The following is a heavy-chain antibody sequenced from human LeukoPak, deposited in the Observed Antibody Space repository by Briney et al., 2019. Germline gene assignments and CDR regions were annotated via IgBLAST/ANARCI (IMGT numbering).Heavy chain of an antibody. D-gene: IGHD5-12*01. Sequence: GGSLRLSCATSGFIFSSCAMSWVRQAPGKGLEWVSVISGSGGRTNYAESVKGRFTISRDNSKNTLYLQMNSLRVEDTAVYYCAKHRGRDGGYPFDYWGQGTLVTVSS. V-gene: IGHV3-23*01. CDR1: GFIFSSCA. CDR2: ISGSGGRT. CDR3: AKHRGRDGGYPFDY. J-gene: IGHJ4*02.